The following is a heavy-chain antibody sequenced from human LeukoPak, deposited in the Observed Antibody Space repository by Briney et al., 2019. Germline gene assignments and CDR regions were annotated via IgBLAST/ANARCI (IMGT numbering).Heavy chain of an antibody. CDR3: AREGRRYCSSTSCYTEY. V-gene: IGHV1-2*02. CDR2: INPNSGGT. Sequence: ASVKVSCKASGYTFTGYYMHWVRQAPGQGLEWMGWINPNSGGTNYAQKFQGRVTMTRDTSISTAHMELSRLRSDDTAVYYCAREGRRYCSSTSCYTEYWGQGALVTVSS. D-gene: IGHD2-2*02. J-gene: IGHJ4*02. CDR1: GYTFTGYY.